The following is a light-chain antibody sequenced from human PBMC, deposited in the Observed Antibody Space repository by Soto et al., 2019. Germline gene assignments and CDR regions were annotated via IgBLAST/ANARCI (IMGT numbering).Light chain of an antibody. J-gene: IGLJ3*02. CDR3: TSYAGNNDGV. CDR1: ASDVGGYNY. V-gene: IGLV2-8*01. CDR2: EVN. Sequence: QSALTQPPSASGSPGQSVTISCSGTASDVGGYNYVAWYQQHAGKAPKLIIYEVNKRPSGVPYRFSGSKSGNTASLTVSGLQAEDEATYYCTSYAGNNDGVFGGGTKLTVL.